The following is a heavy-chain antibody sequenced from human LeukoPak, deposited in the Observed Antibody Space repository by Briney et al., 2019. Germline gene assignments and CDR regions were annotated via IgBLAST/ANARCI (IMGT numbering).Heavy chain of an antibody. CDR1: GFTFSTYN. CDR3: ARQAGSGYYFDY. D-gene: IGHD3-10*01. V-gene: IGHV3-48*02. J-gene: IGHJ4*02. Sequence: GGSLRLSCAASGFTFSTYNMNWVRQAPGKGLEWVSYISSGSSTIYYADSVKGRFTISRDNAKNSLSLQMNSLRDEDTAVYYCARQAGSGYYFDYWGQGTLVTVSS. CDR2: ISSGSSTI.